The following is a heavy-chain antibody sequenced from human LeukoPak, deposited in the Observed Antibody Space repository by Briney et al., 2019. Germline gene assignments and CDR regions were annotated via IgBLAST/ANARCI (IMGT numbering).Heavy chain of an antibody. CDR3: AKDPYSGSGDGFDY. CDR2: ISGGGST. J-gene: IGHJ4*02. V-gene: IGHV3-53*01. Sequence: TGGSLRLSCAASGFTVSDNYTSWVRQAPGKGLEWVSAISGGGSTYYADSVKGRFTISRDNSKNTLYLQMNSLRAEDTAVYYCAKDPYSGSGDGFDYWGQGTLVTVSS. CDR1: GFTVSDNY. D-gene: IGHD3-10*01.